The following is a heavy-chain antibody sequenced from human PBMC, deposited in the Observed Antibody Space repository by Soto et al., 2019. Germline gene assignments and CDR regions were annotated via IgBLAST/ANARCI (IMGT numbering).Heavy chain of an antibody. CDR2: INHSGST. V-gene: IGHV4-34*01. Sequence: SETLSLTCAVYGGSFSGYYWSWIRQTPGKGLEWIGEINHSGSTNYNPSLKSRVTISVDTSKNQFSLKLSSVTAADTAVYYCARGGPYCGGDCYSGSLFADDYWGQGTLVTVSS. CDR1: GGSFSGYY. J-gene: IGHJ4*02. D-gene: IGHD2-21*01. CDR3: ARGGPYCGGDCYSGSLFADDY.